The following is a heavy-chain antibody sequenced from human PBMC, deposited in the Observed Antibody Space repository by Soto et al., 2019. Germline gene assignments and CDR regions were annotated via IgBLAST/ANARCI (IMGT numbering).Heavy chain of an antibody. CDR1: GYTFTGYY. V-gene: IGHV1-2*04. D-gene: IGHD2-8*01. Sequence: ASVKVSCKASGYTFTGYYMHWVRQAPGQGLEWMGWINPNSGGTNYAQNFQGWVTMTRDTSISTAYMELSRLRSDDTAVYYCARGPRMGYYYYGMDVWGQGTTVTASS. CDR3: ARGPRMGYYYYGMDV. J-gene: IGHJ6*02. CDR2: INPNSGGT.